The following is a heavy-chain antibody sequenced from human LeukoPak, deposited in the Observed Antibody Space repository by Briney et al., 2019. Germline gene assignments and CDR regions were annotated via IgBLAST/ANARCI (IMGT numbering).Heavy chain of an antibody. D-gene: IGHD2-15*01. V-gene: IGHV4-38-2*01. CDR3: ARGSRTFGVVVVAATAGDAFDI. Sequence: PSETLSLTCAVSGYSISSGYYWGWIRQPPGKGLEWIGSIHHTGSTYYNPSLKSRVTISVDTSKNQFSLKLSSATAADTAVYYCARGSRTFGVVVVAATAGDAFDIWGQGTMVTVSS. CDR1: GYSISSGYY. CDR2: IHHTGST. J-gene: IGHJ3*02.